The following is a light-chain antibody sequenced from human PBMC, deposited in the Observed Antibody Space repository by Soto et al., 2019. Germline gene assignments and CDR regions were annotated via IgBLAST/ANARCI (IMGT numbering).Light chain of an antibody. J-gene: IGKJ2*01. CDR2: KAS. V-gene: IGKV1-5*03. CDR3: QQYNSYVYT. CDR1: QSISSW. Sequence: DIQMTQSPSTLSASVGDRVTITCRASQSISSWLAWYQQKPGKAPKLLIYKASSLESVVPSRFSGSGSGTEFTLTISSLQPDDFATYYCQQYNSYVYTFGQGTKLDIK.